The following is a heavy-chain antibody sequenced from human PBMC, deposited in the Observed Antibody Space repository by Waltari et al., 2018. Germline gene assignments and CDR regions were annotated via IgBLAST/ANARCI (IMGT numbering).Heavy chain of an antibody. CDR3: TRDPQGTDIDY. CDR2: IRSKADGGTT. CDR1: GFTFGDYA. D-gene: IGHD1-1*01. Sequence: EVQLVESGGGLVQPGRSLRLSCTASGFTFGDYAMSWFRQAPGKGLEWVGFIRSKADGGTTEYAASVKGRFTISRDDSKSIAYLQMNSLKTEDTAVYYCTRDPQGTDIDYWGQGTLVTVSS. J-gene: IGHJ4*02. V-gene: IGHV3-49*03.